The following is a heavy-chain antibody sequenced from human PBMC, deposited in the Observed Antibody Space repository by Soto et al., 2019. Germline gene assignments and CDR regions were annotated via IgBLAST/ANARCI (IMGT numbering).Heavy chain of an antibody. D-gene: IGHD1-1*01. CDR2: LNGGTGQT. V-gene: IGHV1-3*01. CDR3: AGGKGMEENYCYYGLDI. J-gene: IGHJ6*02. CDR1: GYTFSTYG. Sequence: ASVKVSCKASGYTFSTYGMHWVRQAPGQSLEWMGWLNGGTGQTRYSQRFQDRVIITRDTSASTGYMELSSLRSEDTAVYYCAGGKGMEENYCYYGLDIWGQGTTVTVSS.